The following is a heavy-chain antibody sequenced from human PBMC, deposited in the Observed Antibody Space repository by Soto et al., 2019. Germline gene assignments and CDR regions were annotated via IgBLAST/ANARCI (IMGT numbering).Heavy chain of an antibody. D-gene: IGHD2-15*01. CDR2: FDPEDGET. J-gene: IGHJ4*02. Sequence: QVQLVQSGAEVKKPGASVKVSCKVSGYTLTELSMHWVRQAPGKGLEWMGGFDPEDGETIYAQKFQGRVTMTEDTSTDTDYMELSSLSSEDTAVYYGATSVDTRSGGSDPLDYGGQGTLVTVSS. CDR1: GYTLTELS. CDR3: ATSVDTRSGGSDPLDY. V-gene: IGHV1-24*01.